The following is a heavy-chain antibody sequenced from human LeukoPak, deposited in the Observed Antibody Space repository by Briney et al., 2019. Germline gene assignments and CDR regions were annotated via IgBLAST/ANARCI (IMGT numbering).Heavy chain of an antibody. V-gene: IGHV3-30*04. CDR1: GFTFSSYA. D-gene: IGHD6-19*01. CDR2: ISYDGSNK. J-gene: IGHJ4*02. Sequence: GRSLRLSCAASGFTFSSYAMHWVRQAPGKGLEWVAVISYDGSNKYYADSVKGRFTISRDNSKNTLYLQMNSLRAEDTAVYYCARFSSSGWYFDYWGQGTLVTASS. CDR3: ARFSSSGWYFDY.